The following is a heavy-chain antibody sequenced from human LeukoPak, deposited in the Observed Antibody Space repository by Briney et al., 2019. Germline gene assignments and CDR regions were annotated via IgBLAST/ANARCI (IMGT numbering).Heavy chain of an antibody. D-gene: IGHD5-12*01. J-gene: IGHJ5*02. CDR3: AKEYGGYNEGWFDP. CDR2: ISWNSGSI. CDR1: GFTFDDYA. V-gene: IGHV3-9*01. Sequence: GGSLRLSRAASGFTFDDYAMHWVRQAPGKGLEWVSGISWNSGSIGYADSVKGRFTISRDNAKNSLYLQMNSLRAEGTALYYCAKEYGGYNEGWFDPWGQGTLVTVSS.